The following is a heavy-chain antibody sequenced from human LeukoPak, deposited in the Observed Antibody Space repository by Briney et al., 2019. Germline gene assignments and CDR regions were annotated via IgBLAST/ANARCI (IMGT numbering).Heavy chain of an antibody. D-gene: IGHD3-22*01. Sequence: SETLSLTCAVYGGSFSGYYWGWIRQPPGKGLEWIGSIHQSGSTYYNPSLKRRVTISVEMSKKKFSLKLSSVTAADTAVYYCATYYYGSGGYYYFDSWGQGTLVTVSS. CDR3: ATYYYGSGGYYYFDS. J-gene: IGHJ4*02. CDR2: IHQSGST. V-gene: IGHV4-38-2*01. CDR1: GGSFSGYY.